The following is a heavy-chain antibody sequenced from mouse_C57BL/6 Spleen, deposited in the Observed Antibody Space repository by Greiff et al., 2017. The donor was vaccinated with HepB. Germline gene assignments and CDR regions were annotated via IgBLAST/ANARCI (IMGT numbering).Heavy chain of an antibody. CDR2: ISDGGSYT. D-gene: IGHD2-5*01. J-gene: IGHJ3*01. Sequence: EVKLMESGGGLVKPGGSLKLSCAASGFTFSSYALSWVRPTPEKRLEWVATISDGGSYTYYPDNVKGRFTISRDNAKNNLYLQMSHRKSEDTAMYYCAGRGYSKAWFAYWGQGTLVTVSA. V-gene: IGHV5-4*03. CDR3: AGRGYSKAWFAY. CDR1: GFTFSSYA.